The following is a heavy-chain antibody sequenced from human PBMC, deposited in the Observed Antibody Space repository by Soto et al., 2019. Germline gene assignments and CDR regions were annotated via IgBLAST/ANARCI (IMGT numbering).Heavy chain of an antibody. Sequence: EVQLLESGGGLVQPGGSLRLSCAASGFTFSSYAMNWVRQAPGKGLEWVSVISGSGDSTYYADSVKGRFTISRDNSKNTLYLQMNSLRAEDTAVYYCARRSSSWYSDYSGQGTLVTVSS. V-gene: IGHV3-23*01. CDR1: GFTFSSYA. D-gene: IGHD6-13*01. CDR3: ARRSSSWYSDY. CDR2: ISGSGDST. J-gene: IGHJ4*02.